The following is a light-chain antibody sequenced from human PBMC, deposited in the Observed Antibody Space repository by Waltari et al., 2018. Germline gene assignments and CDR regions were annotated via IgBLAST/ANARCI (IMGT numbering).Light chain of an antibody. CDR1: YYIRSY. V-gene: IGKV1-39*01. J-gene: IGKJ1*01. Sequence: DVQLTQSPSSLSASVGDRVAITCRSSYYIRSYLNWYQQKPGKAPTLLISGASSLESGVPSRFSGTESGAEFTLTISSLQPDDVATYCCQQSYHLPWTFGQGP. CDR3: QQSYHLPWT. CDR2: GAS.